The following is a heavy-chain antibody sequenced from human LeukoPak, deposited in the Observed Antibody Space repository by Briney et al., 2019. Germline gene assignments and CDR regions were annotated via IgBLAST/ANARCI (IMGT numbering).Heavy chain of an antibody. CDR2: ISGYNGNT. V-gene: IGHV1-18*01. CDR1: GYTFTKYA. J-gene: IGHJ4*02. CDR3: ARGGYYDKSGHYHGLFDY. D-gene: IGHD3-22*01. Sequence: ASVKVSCKASGYTFTKYAISWVRQAPGQELAWMGWISGYNGNTNYAQRLQDRVTMTTDTSTSTAYMDLRSLRSEDTAVYYCARGGYYDKSGHYHGLFDYWGQGTLVTVSS.